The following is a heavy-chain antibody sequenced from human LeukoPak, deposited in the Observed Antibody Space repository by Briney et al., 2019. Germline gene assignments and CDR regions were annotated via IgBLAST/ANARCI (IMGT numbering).Heavy chain of an antibody. D-gene: IGHD5-18*01. V-gene: IGHV3-7*01. Sequence: QSGGSLRLSCAASGFTFSNYCMSWVRQAPGKGLEWVANIKKDGSEKYYVDSVKGRFTISRDNAKTSLYLQMNSLRAEDTAVYYCARDLSGVTGYTYGRGIDYWGQGTLVTVSS. CDR1: GFTFSNYC. J-gene: IGHJ4*02. CDR2: IKKDGSEK. CDR3: ARDLSGVTGYTYGRGIDY.